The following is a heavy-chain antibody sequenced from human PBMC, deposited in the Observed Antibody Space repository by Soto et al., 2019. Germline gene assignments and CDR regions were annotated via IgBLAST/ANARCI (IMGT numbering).Heavy chain of an antibody. Sequence: QVQLQELGPGLVKPSVTVSLTCSVSAGSISTYHWSWIGQPAGKGLEWIGRIYYTGSTDYNPSLKSRVTMSVDTSKNQFSLKVSSVTAADTAVYYCARDCSGGACYPASFDYWGQGTLVTVSS. V-gene: IGHV4-4*07. CDR2: IYYTGST. CDR1: AGSISTYH. CDR3: ARDCSGGACYPASFDY. J-gene: IGHJ4*02. D-gene: IGHD2-15*01.